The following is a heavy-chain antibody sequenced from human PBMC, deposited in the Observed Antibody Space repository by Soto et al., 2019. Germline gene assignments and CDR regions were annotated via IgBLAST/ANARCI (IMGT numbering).Heavy chain of an antibody. CDR2: INHSGST. J-gene: IGHJ4*02. Sequence: QVQLQQWGAGLLKPSETLSLTCAVYGGSFSGYYWSWIRQPPGKGLEWIGEINHSGSTNYNPSLKSRVTISVDTTNSQSSLTLRSVAAAYTAVYSFTSGDIWNDVGAPHGFDSWGQGTLVTVAA. V-gene: IGHV4-34*01. CDR3: TSGDIWNDVGAPHGFDS. CDR1: GGSFSGYY. D-gene: IGHD1-1*01.